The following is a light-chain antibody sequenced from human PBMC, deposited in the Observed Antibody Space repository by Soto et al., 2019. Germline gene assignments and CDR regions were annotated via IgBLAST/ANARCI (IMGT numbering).Light chain of an antibody. CDR3: SSYTSSSTLYV. CDR1: GSDVGGYDY. V-gene: IGLV2-14*01. CDR2: DVT. Sequence: QSALTQPASVSGSPGQSITISCTGTGSDVGGYDYVSWYQQHPGKAPKLMIYDVTNRPSGGSNRFSGSKSGNTASLTISGLQAADEADYYCSSYTSSSTLYVFGTGTKLTVL. J-gene: IGLJ1*01.